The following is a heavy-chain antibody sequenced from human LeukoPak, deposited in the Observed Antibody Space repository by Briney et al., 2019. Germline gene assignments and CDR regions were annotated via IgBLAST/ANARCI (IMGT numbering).Heavy chain of an antibody. D-gene: IGHD6-13*01. CDR2: ISGSGGST. Sequence: PGGSLRLSCAASGFPFSSYAMSWVRQAPGEGLEWVSAISGSGGSTYYADSVKGRFTISRDNSKNTLYLQMNSLRAEDTAVYYCAKAPREAAGTYNGMDVWGQGTTVTVSS. CDR3: AKAPREAAGTYNGMDV. V-gene: IGHV3-23*01. CDR1: GFPFSSYA. J-gene: IGHJ6*02.